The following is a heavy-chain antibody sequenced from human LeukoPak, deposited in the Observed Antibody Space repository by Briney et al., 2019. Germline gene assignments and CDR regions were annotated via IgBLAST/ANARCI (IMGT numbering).Heavy chain of an antibody. CDR3: GMDSGY. D-gene: IGHD3/OR15-3a*01. J-gene: IGHJ4*02. CDR1: GYTFTNYA. Sequence: GASVKVSCKASGYTFTNYALNWVRQAPGQGLEWMGWISAYNGNTNYAQKLQGRVTMTTDTSTSTAYMELRSLRSDDTAVYYCGMDSGYWGQGTLVTVSS. V-gene: IGHV1-18*01. CDR2: ISAYNGNT.